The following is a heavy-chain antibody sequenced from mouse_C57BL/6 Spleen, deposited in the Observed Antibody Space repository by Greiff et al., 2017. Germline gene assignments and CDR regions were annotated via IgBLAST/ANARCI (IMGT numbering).Heavy chain of an antibody. D-gene: IGHD4-1*01. CDR3: ARRRTGLYARDY. V-gene: IGHV1-82*01. CDR2: IYPGDGDT. CDR1: GYAFSSSW. J-gene: IGHJ4*01. Sequence: QVQLQQSGPELVKPGASVKISCKASGYAFSSSWMNWVKQRPGKGLEWIGRIYPGDGDTNYNGKFKGKATLTADKSSSTAYMQLSSLTSEDSAVYFCARRRTGLYARDYWGQGTSVTVSS.